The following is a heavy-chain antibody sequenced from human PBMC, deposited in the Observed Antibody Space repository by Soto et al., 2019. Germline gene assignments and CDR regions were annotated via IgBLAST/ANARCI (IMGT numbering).Heavy chain of an antibody. CDR2: SRNKARSYTT. D-gene: IGHD3-10*01. J-gene: IGHJ4*02. CDR3: TRLKDSITYFYLAY. Sequence: GGSLRLSCGASGFTFSDHYMDWVRQAPGKGLEWVGRSRNKARSYTTEYAASVEGRFTISRDDSKNSLFLEMNSLKIEDTAVYYCTRLKDSITYFYLAYWGQGALVTVSS. CDR1: GFTFSDHY. V-gene: IGHV3-72*01.